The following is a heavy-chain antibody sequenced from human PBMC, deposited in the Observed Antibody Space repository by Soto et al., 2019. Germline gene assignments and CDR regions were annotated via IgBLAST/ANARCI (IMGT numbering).Heavy chain of an antibody. J-gene: IGHJ5*02. V-gene: IGHV3-30*18. Sequence: PGGSLRLSCAASGFTFSSYGMHWVRQAPGKGLEWVAVIAYDGSNKYYADSVKGRFTISRDNSKNTLYLQMNSLRAEDTAVYYCAKDSSGLLAWFDPWGQGTRVTVSS. CDR2: IAYDGSNK. CDR1: GFTFSSYG. CDR3: AKDSSGLLAWFDP. D-gene: IGHD3-22*01.